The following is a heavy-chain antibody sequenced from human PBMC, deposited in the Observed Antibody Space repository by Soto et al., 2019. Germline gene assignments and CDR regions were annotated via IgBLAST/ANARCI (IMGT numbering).Heavy chain of an antibody. D-gene: IGHD3-3*01. CDR3: ARAPSSQYESFDY. V-gene: IGHV3-21*01. CDR1: GFTFSSYW. Sequence: PGGSLRLSCAASGFTFSSYWMHWVRQAPGKGLEWVSSISSSSSYIYYADSVKGRFTTSRDNAKNSLYLQMNSLRAEDTAVYYCARAPSSQYESFDYWGQGTLVTVSS. CDR2: ISSSSSYI. J-gene: IGHJ4*02.